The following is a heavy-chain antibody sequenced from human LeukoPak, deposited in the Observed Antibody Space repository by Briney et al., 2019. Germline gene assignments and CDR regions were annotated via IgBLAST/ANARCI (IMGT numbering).Heavy chain of an antibody. Sequence: PSETLSLTCAVYGGSFSGYYWSWIRQPPGKGLEWIGEINHSGSTNYNPSLKSRVTKSVDTSKNQFSLKLSSVTAADTAVYYCARIEAAGTHFDYWGQGTLVTVSS. J-gene: IGHJ4*02. D-gene: IGHD6-19*01. CDR2: INHSGST. CDR3: ARIEAAGTHFDY. V-gene: IGHV4-34*01. CDR1: GGSFSGYY.